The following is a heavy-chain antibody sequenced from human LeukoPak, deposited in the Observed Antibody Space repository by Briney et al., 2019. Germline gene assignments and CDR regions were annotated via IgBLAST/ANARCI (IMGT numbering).Heavy chain of an antibody. V-gene: IGHV3-21*01. CDR1: GFTFSSYS. D-gene: IGHD2-15*01. CDR3: ARGWVVAATHFDY. J-gene: IGHJ4*02. CDR2: ISSSSSYI. Sequence: PGGSLRLSCAASGFTFSSYSMNWVRQAPGKGLEWVSSISSSSSYIYYADSVKGRFTISRDNAKNSLYLQMNSLRAEDTAVYYCARGWVVAATHFDYWGQGTLVTVSS.